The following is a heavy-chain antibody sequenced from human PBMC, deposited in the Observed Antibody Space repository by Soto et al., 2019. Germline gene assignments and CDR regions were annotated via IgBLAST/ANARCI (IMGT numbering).Heavy chain of an antibody. CDR3: ASSRVVTTYFDY. Sequence: SETLSLTCAVSGGSFSGYYWSWIRQPPGKGLEWIGDINHSGSTNYNPSLRSRLTISVDRSKNQLSLQLNSVTAADTAVYYCASSRVVTTYFDYWGQGTLVTVSS. CDR1: GGSFSGYY. J-gene: IGHJ4*02. CDR2: INHSGST. V-gene: IGHV4-34*01. D-gene: IGHD2-21*02.